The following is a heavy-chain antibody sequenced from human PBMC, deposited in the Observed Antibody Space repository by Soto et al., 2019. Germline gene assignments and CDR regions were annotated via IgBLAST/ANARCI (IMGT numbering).Heavy chain of an antibody. J-gene: IGHJ4*02. V-gene: IGHV4-34*01. CDR1: GGSFSGYY. CDR2: INHSGST. CDR3: ARGHDPYDYVWGSYRYAFNFDY. Sequence: SETLSLTCAVYGGSFSGYYWSWIRQPPGKGLEWIGEINHSGSTNYNPSLKSRVTISVDTSKNQFSLKLSSVTAADTAVYYCARGHDPYDYVWGSYRYAFNFDYWGQGTLVTVSS. D-gene: IGHD3-16*02.